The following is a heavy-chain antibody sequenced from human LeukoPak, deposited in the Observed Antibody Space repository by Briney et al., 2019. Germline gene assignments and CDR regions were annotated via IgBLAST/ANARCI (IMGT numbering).Heavy chain of an antibody. J-gene: IGHJ4*02. Sequence: SETLSLTCTVSGGSISNGAYYWGWIRQPPGKGLEWIGTIYYIGSTYYNASLKSRLTISVDTSKSQFSLRLSSVTAADTAVYYCARQMYNWNGLDYWGQGALVTVSS. CDR3: ARQMYNWNGLDY. CDR1: GGSISNGAYY. D-gene: IGHD1-1*01. V-gene: IGHV4-39*01. CDR2: IYYIGST.